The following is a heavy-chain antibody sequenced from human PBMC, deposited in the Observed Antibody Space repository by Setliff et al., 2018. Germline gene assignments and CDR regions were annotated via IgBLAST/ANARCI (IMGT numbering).Heavy chain of an antibody. D-gene: IGHD2-21*01. CDR3: ARPLSLCGGECNSHWFDP. CDR1: GYTFTGYY. Sequence: GASVKVSCKASGYTFTGYYMHWVRQAPGQGLEWMGWINPNSGGTNYAQKFQGRVTMTTDSSTSTAYLELKSLGSDDTAVYYCARPLSLCGGECNSHWFDPWGQGTLVTVSS. CDR2: INPNSGGT. J-gene: IGHJ5*02. V-gene: IGHV1-2*02.